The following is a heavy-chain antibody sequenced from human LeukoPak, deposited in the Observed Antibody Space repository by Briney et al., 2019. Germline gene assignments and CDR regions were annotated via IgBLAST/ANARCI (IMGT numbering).Heavy chain of an antibody. Sequence: ASVKVSCKAFGYTFTGYYIHWVRQAPGQGLEWMGWINPNSGGTNYPLKFQGRHTVSRETSISTAYMELNRLRSDDTAVYYWAGRKPDFSGATCPFDYWGQGTLVTVSS. V-gene: IGHV1-2*02. CDR2: INPNSGGT. CDR1: GYTFTGYY. J-gene: IGHJ4*02. CDR3: AGRKPDFSGATCPFDY. D-gene: IGHD4/OR15-4a*01.